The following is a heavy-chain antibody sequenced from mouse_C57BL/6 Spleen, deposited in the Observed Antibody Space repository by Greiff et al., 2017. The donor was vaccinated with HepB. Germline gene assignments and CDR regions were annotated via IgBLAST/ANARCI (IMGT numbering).Heavy chain of an antibody. CDR1: VFSLPRYG. CDR3: DRERYNSSSAWYFDV. V-gene: IGHV2-2*01. D-gene: IGHD1-1*01. J-gene: IGHJ1*01. CDR2: IWSGGST. Sequence: VPLLQSVPGLFLPSQCLSITCSVSVFSLPRYGVLCVRQSPRKGLAWLGVIWSGGSTDYNAAFISRLSISKDNSKSQVFFKMNSLQADDTAIYYSDRERYNSSSAWYFDVCGAGTTITVSS.